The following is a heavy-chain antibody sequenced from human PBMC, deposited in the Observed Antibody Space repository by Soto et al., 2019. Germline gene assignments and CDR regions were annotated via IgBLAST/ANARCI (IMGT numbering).Heavy chain of an antibody. D-gene: IGHD5-18*01. Sequence: GESLKISCKVSGYNFNNYWIAWVRQMPGKGLEWMGIIHPSKSSTRYSPSFEGQVTISADESISTAYLQWSSLKASDTAMYYCASQSYSYGRKNFDYWGQGTLVTVSS. CDR3: ASQSYSYGRKNFDY. J-gene: IGHJ4*02. V-gene: IGHV5-51*01. CDR1: GYNFNNYW. CDR2: IHPSKSST.